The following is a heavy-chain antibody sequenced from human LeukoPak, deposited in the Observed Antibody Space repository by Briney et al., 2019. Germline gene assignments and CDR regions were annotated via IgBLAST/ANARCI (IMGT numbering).Heavy chain of an antibody. D-gene: IGHD3-16*01. V-gene: IGHV3-53*01. CDR3: ARGVEPLVANTLAY. Sequence: GGSLRLSRAASWFTVITHYMTWVRQAPGKGLEWVSVLYSDSNTKYADSVQGRFTISRDNSKNTLYLEMNSLSPDDTAVYYCARGVEPLVANTLAYWGQGTLVTVSS. CDR2: LYSDSNT. J-gene: IGHJ4*02. CDR1: WFTVITHY.